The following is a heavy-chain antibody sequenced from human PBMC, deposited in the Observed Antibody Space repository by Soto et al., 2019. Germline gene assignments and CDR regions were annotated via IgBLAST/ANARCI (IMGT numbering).Heavy chain of an antibody. CDR1: GGSISSSNW. Sequence: SETLSLTCAVSGGSISSSNWWSWVRQPPGKGLEWIGEIYHSGSTNYNPSLKSRVTISVDKSKNQFSLKLSSVTAADTAVYYCAKNNLFGSGTKDYWGPGTLVTVSS. CDR2: IYHSGST. J-gene: IGHJ4*02. CDR3: AKNNLFGSGTKDY. D-gene: IGHD3-10*01. V-gene: IGHV4-4*02.